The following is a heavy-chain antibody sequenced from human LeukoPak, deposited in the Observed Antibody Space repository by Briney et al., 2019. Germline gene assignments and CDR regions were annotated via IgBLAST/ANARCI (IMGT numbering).Heavy chain of an antibody. D-gene: IGHD5-18*01. CDR1: GFTFSSYW. CDR2: INSDGSST. CDR3: GRAGNYTAMGNGDWFDP. J-gene: IGHJ5*02. Sequence: GGSLRLSCAASGFTFSSYWMHWVRQAPGKGLVWVSRINSDGSSTSYADSVKGRFTISRDNTKNTLYLQMNSLRAEDTAVYYCGRAGNYTAMGNGDWFDPWGQGTLVTVSS. V-gene: IGHV3-74*01.